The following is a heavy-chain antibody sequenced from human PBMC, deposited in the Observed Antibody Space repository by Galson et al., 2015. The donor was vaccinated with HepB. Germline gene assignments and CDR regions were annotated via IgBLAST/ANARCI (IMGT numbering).Heavy chain of an antibody. D-gene: IGHD5/OR15-5a*01. CDR3: ARGVSALYYYYMDV. CDR2: INPNSGGT. Sequence: SVKVSCKASGYTFTSYDINWVRQATGQGLEWMGRINPNSGGTNYAQKFQGRVTMTRDTSISTAYMELSRLRSDDTAVYYCARGVSALYYYYMDVWGKGTTVTVSS. CDR1: GYTFTSYD. V-gene: IGHV1-2*06. J-gene: IGHJ6*03.